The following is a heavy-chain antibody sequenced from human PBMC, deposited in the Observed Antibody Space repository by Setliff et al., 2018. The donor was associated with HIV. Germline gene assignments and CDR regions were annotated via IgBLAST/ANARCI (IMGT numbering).Heavy chain of an antibody. D-gene: IGHD1-1*01. CDR1: GGSISSYY. V-gene: IGHV4-59*08. Sequence: KTSETLSLTCTVSGGSISSYYWSWIRQPPGKGLEWIGYIYYSGSTNYNPSLKSRVTISVDRSKNHFSLKLNSVTAADTAVYYCARRAVQDGSVTSSNWFDSWGQGILVTVSS. J-gene: IGHJ5*01. CDR3: ARRAVQDGSVTSSNWFDS. CDR2: IYYSGST.